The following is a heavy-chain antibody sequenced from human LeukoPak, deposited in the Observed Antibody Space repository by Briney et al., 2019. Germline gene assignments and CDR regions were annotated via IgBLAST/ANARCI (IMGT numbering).Heavy chain of an antibody. V-gene: IGHV3-33*01. Sequence: GGSLRLSCAASGFTFSSYGMHWVRQAPGKGLEWVAVIWYDTSNKYYADSVKGRFTISRDNSKNTLYLQMNSLRAEDTAVYYCARDLAAAGTWFDPWGQGTLVTVSS. J-gene: IGHJ5*02. CDR3: ARDLAAAGTWFDP. CDR2: IWYDTSNK. D-gene: IGHD6-13*01. CDR1: GFTFSSYG.